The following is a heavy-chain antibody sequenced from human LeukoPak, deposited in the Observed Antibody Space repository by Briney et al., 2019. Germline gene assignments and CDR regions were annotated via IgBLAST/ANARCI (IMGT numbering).Heavy chain of an antibody. CDR2: IYTSGST. CDR1: GGSLSSGSYY. Sequence: PSETLSLTCTVSGGSLSSGSYYWSWIRQPAGKGLEWIGRIYTSGSTNYSPSLKSRVTMSVDTSKNQFSLKLSSVTAADTAVYYCARDRHSQWLVRDYWGQGTLVTVSS. V-gene: IGHV4-61*02. CDR3: ARDRHSQWLVRDY. D-gene: IGHD6-19*01. J-gene: IGHJ4*02.